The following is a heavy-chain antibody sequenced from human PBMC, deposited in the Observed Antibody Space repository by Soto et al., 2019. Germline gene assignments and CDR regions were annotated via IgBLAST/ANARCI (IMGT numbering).Heavy chain of an antibody. Sequence: PSETLSLTCNVSGGSISRYYWSWIRQPPGKGLERIGYIHYSGSTKYNPSLKSRVTMSVDTSKNQFSLKLTSVTAADTAVYFCARVPAVASTIPSLWFDPWGQGTLVTVSS. V-gene: IGHV4-59*01. J-gene: IGHJ5*02. D-gene: IGHD6-19*01. CDR2: IHYSGST. CDR1: GGSISRYY. CDR3: ARVPAVASTIPSLWFDP.